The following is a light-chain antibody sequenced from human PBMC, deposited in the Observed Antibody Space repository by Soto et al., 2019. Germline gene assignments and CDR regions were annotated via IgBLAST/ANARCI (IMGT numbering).Light chain of an antibody. CDR2: GAF. J-gene: IGKJ3*01. CDR1: QSVSTS. Sequence: EILMTQSPATLSVSPGESATLSCRASQSVSTSLAWYQQKPGQAPRLLIYGAFNRATGIPARFSGSGSGTDFTLTISNLEPEDFAVYYCQQRSNWPLTFGPGTKVDIK. V-gene: IGKV3-11*01. CDR3: QQRSNWPLT.